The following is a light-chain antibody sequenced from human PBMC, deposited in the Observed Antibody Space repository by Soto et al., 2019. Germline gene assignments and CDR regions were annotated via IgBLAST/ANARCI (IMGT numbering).Light chain of an antibody. CDR2: GAS. CDR1: QSVSSSY. J-gene: IGKJ3*01. V-gene: IGKV3-20*01. Sequence: EIVLTQSPGTLSLSPGERATLSCRASQSVSSSYLAWYQQKPGQAPRLLIYGASSRASGIPDRFGGSGSGTDFTLTISRLEPEDSAVYYWQQYGSSPRFTFGPGTKVDIK. CDR3: QQYGSSPRFT.